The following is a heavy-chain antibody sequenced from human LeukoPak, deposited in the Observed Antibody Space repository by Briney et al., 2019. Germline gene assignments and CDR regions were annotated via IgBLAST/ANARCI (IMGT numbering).Heavy chain of an antibody. CDR2: IYYSGST. CDR1: GGSISSYY. CDR3: ARHVRGGSYFNY. V-gene: IGHV4-59*08. Sequence: PSETLSLTCTVSGGSISSYYWSWIRQPPGKGLEWIGYIYYSGSTNYNPSLKSRVTISVDTSKNQFSLKLSSVTAADTAVYYCARHVRGGSYFNYWGQGTLVTVSS. J-gene: IGHJ4*02. D-gene: IGHD3-16*01.